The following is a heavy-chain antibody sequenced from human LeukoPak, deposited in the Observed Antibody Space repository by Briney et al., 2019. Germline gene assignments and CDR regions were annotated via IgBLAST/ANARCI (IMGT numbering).Heavy chain of an antibody. CDR3: ARDLRYYDSNGYRDY. D-gene: IGHD3-22*01. V-gene: IGHV4-34*01. Sequence: PSETLSLTCAVYGGSFSGYYWSWIRQPAGKGLEWIGEINHSGSTNYNPSLKSRVTISVDTSKNQFSLKLSSVTAADTAVYYCARDLRYYDSNGYRDYWGQGTLVTVSS. J-gene: IGHJ4*02. CDR2: INHSGST. CDR1: GGSFSGYY.